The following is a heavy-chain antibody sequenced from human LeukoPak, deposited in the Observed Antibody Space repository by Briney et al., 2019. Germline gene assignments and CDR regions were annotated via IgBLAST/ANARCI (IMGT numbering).Heavy chain of an antibody. CDR3: ARGGTLSQLLWFGELLYRYYYGMDV. CDR2: INHSGST. Sequence: PSETLSLTCAVYGGSFSGYYWSWIRQPPWKGLEWIGEINHSGSTNYNPSLKSRVTISVDTSKNQFSLKLSSVTAADTAVYYCARGGTLSQLLWFGELLYRYYYGMDVRGQGTTVTVSS. V-gene: IGHV4-34*01. CDR1: GGSFSGYY. J-gene: IGHJ6*02. D-gene: IGHD3-10*01.